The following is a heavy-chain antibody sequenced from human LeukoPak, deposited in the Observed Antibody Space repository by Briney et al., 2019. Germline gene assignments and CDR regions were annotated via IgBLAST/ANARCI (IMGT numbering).Heavy chain of an antibody. V-gene: IGHV4-61*08. CDR3: ARSPPETPYWYFDL. D-gene: IGHD4-23*01. CDR2: IYYSGST. Sequence: SETRSLTCTVSGGSISSGANYWSWIRQPPGKGLEWIGYIYYSGSTNYNPSLKSRVTISVDTSKNQFSLKLSSVTAADTAVYYCARSPPETPYWYFDLWGRGTLVTVSS. CDR1: GGSISSGANY. J-gene: IGHJ2*01.